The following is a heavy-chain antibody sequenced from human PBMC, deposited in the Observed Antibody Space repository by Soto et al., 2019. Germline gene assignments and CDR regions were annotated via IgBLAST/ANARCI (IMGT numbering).Heavy chain of an antibody. J-gene: IGHJ6*02. V-gene: IGHV4-39*07. CDR1: GGSISSSSYY. D-gene: IGHD2-2*03. Sequence: SETLYLNCTVSGGSISSSSYYWGWIRQPPGKGLEWIGSIYYSGSTYYNPSLKSRVTISVYPSKNQFSLKLSSVTAADSAVYYCAAGYCSSTSCPTYKTVMDVWGQGTTVTVSS. CDR2: IYYSGST. CDR3: AAGYCSSTSCPTYKTVMDV.